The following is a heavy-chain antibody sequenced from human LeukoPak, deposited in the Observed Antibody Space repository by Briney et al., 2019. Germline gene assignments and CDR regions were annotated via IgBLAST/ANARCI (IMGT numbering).Heavy chain of an antibody. CDR3: ARDYDILTGYSDYFDY. D-gene: IGHD3-9*01. CDR1: GFTFSSYG. CDR2: IWYDGSNK. V-gene: IGHV3-33*01. Sequence: PGGSLRLSCAVSGFTFSSYGMHWVRQAPGKGLEWVAVIWYDGSNKYYADSVKGRFTISRDNSKNTLYLQMNSLRAEDTAVYYCARDYDILTGYSDYFDYWGQGTLVTVSS. J-gene: IGHJ4*02.